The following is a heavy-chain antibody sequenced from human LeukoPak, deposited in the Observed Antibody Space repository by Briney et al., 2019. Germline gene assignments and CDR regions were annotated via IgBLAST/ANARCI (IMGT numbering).Heavy chain of an antibody. CDR2: IIPIFGTA. CDR1: GGTFSSYA. Sequence: GASVKVSCKASGGTFSSYATSWVRQAPGQGLEWMGGIIPIFGTANYAQKFQGRVTITADESTSTAYMELSSLRSEDTAVYYCARGRQVGATVDYWGQGTLVTVSS. V-gene: IGHV1-69*13. J-gene: IGHJ4*02. CDR3: ARGRQVGATVDY. D-gene: IGHD1-26*01.